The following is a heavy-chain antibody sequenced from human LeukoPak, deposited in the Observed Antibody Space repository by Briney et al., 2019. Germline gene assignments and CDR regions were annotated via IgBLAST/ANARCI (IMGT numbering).Heavy chain of an antibody. CDR2: IGTYNGDT. CDR1: GYTFLNYG. J-gene: IGHJ3*02. CDR3: ARDFYESGSLWYDTSEI. V-gene: IGHV1-18*01. D-gene: IGHD3-10*01. Sequence: ASVKVSCKASGYTFLNYGISWVRQAPGQGLEWMGWIGTYNGDTNYGQRFQGRVTMTTDTSTNTAYMELRSLRSDDTAVYYCARDFYESGSLWYDTSEIWGQGTMVIVSS.